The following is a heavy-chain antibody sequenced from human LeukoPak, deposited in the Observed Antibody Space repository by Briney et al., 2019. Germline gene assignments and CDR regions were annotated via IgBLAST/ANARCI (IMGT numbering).Heavy chain of an antibody. V-gene: IGHV3-49*03. CDR2: IRGRTYGETT. D-gene: IGHD1-1*01. Sequence: QTGGSLRLSCTASGFPFSDYSMSWFRQAPGKGLEWVGFIRGRTYGETTEYAASLKGRFTLSRDDSRSFVYLQMNSLKTEDTAVYYCTRGGMYTLKYFQYWGQGTLVTVSS. CDR3: TRGGMYTLKYFQY. CDR1: GFPFSDYS. J-gene: IGHJ1*01.